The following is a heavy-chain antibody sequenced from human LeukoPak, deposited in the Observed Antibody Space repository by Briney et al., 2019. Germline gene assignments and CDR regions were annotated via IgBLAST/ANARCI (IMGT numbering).Heavy chain of an antibody. CDR2: IRQDGGEK. D-gene: IGHD6-13*01. J-gene: IGHJ4*01. CDR1: GFTFTDYW. CDR3: ARDGTAAGLYFDL. V-gene: IGHV3-7*01. Sequence: GGSLRLSCEVSGFTFTDYWMNWVRQAPGKGPEWVASIRQDGGEKTYVDSVKGRFTISRDNTKNSLSLQLNGLRAEDTAVYYCARDGTAAGLYFDLWGQGTLVTVSS.